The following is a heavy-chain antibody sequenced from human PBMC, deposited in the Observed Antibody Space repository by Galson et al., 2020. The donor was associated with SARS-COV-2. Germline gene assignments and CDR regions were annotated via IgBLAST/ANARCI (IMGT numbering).Heavy chain of an antibody. V-gene: IGHV4-61*02. Sequence: SQTLSLTCTVSGGSISSGSYYWSWIRQPAGTGLEWIGRIYTSGSTNYNPSLKSRVTISVDTSKNQFSLKLSSVTAADTAVYYCARESRWELYFDHWGQGTLVTVSS. CDR2: IYTSGST. J-gene: IGHJ4*02. CDR1: GGSISSGSYY. CDR3: ARESRWELYFDH. D-gene: IGHD1-26*01.